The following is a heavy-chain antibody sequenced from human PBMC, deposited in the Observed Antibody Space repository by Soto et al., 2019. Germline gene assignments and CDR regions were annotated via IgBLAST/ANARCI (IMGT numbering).Heavy chain of an antibody. CDR1: GGTFSSYA. V-gene: IGHV1-69*13. CDR2: IIPIFGTA. CDR3: ARDAAGTPYEYYYYGMDV. J-gene: IGHJ6*02. Sequence: SVKVSCKASGGTFSSYAISWVRQAPGQGLEWMGGIIPIFGTANYAQKFQGRVTITADESTSTAYMELSSLRSEDTAVYYCARDAAGTPYEYYYYGMDVWGQGTTVTVSS. D-gene: IGHD6-19*01.